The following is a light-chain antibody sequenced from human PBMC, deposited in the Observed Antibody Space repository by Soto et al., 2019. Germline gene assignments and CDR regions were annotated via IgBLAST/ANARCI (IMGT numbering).Light chain of an antibody. CDR3: SSYTGGNPSYV. Sequence: QYALTQPPSASGSPGQSVTISCTGTSSDVGGYDYVSWYQQHPGKAPKLMIYEVTIRPSGVSDRFSGSKSGNTASLTVSGLQAEDQADSYCSSYTGGNPSYVFGTGTKLTVL. CDR1: SSDVGGYDY. CDR2: EVT. J-gene: IGLJ1*01. V-gene: IGLV2-8*01.